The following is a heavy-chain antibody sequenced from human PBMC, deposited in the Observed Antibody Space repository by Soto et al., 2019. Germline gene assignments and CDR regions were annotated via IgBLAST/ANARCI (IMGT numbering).Heavy chain of an antibody. CDR3: ARMAVSGSYYWFDP. Sequence: SGPTLVNPTQTLTLTCTFSGFSLTTSGMRVSWIRHPPGKALEWLARIDWDDDKFYSTSLETRLTVSKDTSKNQVVLTMTNMEPVDTATYYCARMAVSGSYYWFDPWGQGTLVTVSS. V-gene: IGHV2-70*04. CDR2: IDWDDDK. D-gene: IGHD1-26*01. CDR1: GFSLTTSGMR. J-gene: IGHJ5*02.